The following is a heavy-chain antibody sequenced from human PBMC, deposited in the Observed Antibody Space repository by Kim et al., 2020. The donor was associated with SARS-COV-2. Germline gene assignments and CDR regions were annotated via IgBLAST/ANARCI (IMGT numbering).Heavy chain of an antibody. D-gene: IGHD3-16*01. V-gene: IGHV3-48*02. CDR1: GFTFSAYD. Sequence: GGSLRRSCATSGFTFSAYDMNWVRQAPGKGLEWRSFITKSSTTIYYADSVEGRFTISRDNAKNSLFLQMNSLSDEDTALYSCVRDRMGGAFDMWGQGTMVTVSS. J-gene: IGHJ3*02. CDR3: VRDRMGGAFDM. CDR2: ITKSSTTI.